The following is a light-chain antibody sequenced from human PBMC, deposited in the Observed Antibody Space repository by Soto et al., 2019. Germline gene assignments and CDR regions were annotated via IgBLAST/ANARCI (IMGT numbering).Light chain of an antibody. CDR3: QQYLTSPKT. Sequence: EIVMTQSPATLSVSPGERATLSCRASQSVSSNLAWYQQKPGQAPRLLIYGASTRATGIPARFSGSGSGTDFTLTISRLEPEDFAVYYCQQYLTSPKTFGQGAKVDIK. J-gene: IGKJ1*01. CDR2: GAS. V-gene: IGKV3-15*01. CDR1: QSVSSN.